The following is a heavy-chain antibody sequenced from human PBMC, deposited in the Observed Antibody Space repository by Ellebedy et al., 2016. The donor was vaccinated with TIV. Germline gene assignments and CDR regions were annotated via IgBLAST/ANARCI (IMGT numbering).Heavy chain of an antibody. CDR3: AAYNNGWERI. J-gene: IGHJ4*02. V-gene: IGHV4-39*01. CDR2: IYYTGAT. Sequence: MPSETLSLTCTVSGASIAGSNYYWGWVRQPPGKGLEWIGSIYYTGATKYNPSLKSRVTMFVDTSKNQFSLKMTSMTAADTAVYYCAAYNNGWERIWGQGTLVTVSS. D-gene: IGHD6-19*01. CDR1: GASIAGSNYY.